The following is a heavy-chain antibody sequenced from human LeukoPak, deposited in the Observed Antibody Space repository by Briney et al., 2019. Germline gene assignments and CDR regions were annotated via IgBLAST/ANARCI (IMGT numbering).Heavy chain of an antibody. J-gene: IGHJ4*02. CDR3: ARHFRRVQLWLDY. CDR2: IYYSGST. D-gene: IGHD5-18*01. CDR1: GGSVSSYY. V-gene: IGHV4-59*08. Sequence: SETLSLTCTVSGGSVSSYYWSWIRQPPGKGLEWIGYIYYSGSTNYNPSLKSRVTISVDTSKNQFSLKLSSVTAADTAVYYCARHFRRVQLWLDYWGQGTLVTVSS.